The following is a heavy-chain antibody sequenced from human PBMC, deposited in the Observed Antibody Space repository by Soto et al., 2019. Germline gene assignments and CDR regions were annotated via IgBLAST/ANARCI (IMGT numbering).Heavy chain of an antibody. CDR3: AILSSGSAFDI. D-gene: IGHD6-19*01. CDR2: ISSSSSYI. Sequence: GGSLRLSCAASGLTFSSYSMNWVRQAPGKGLEWVSSISSSSSYIYYADSVKGRFTISRDNAKNSLYLQMNSLRAEDTAVYYCAILSSGSAFDIWGQGTMVTVSS. CDR1: GLTFSSYS. V-gene: IGHV3-21*01. J-gene: IGHJ3*02.